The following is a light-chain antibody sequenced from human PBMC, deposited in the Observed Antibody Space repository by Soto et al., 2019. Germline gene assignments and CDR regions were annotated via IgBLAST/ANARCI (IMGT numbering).Light chain of an antibody. CDR1: SGDIGSYNR. Sequence: QSALTQPASVSGSPGQSITISCTGTSGDIGSYNRVSWYQQHPGKAPKLIIYEVTDRPSGVSNRFSGSKSGNTASLTISGLQAEDEADYYCSSYTSSSTLWVFGGGTKVTVL. J-gene: IGLJ3*02. CDR2: EVT. CDR3: SSYTSSSTLWV. V-gene: IGLV2-14*01.